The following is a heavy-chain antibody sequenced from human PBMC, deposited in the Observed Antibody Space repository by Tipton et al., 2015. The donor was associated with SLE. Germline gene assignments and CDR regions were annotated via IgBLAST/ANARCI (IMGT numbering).Heavy chain of an antibody. Sequence: SLRLSCAASGFTFSSYDMHWVRQATGKGLEWVSAIGTAGDTYYPGSVKGRFTISRENAKNSLYLQMNSLRAGDTAVYYCARGPGSKYVDLWGRGTLVTVSS. CDR3: ARGPGSKYVDL. CDR1: GFTFSSYD. D-gene: IGHD1-14*01. CDR2: IGTAGDT. V-gene: IGHV3-13*01. J-gene: IGHJ2*01.